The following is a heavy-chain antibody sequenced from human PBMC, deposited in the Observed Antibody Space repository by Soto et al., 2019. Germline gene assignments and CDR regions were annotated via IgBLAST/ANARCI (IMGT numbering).Heavy chain of an antibody. Sequence: SETLSLTCAVYGGSFSGYYWSWIRQPPGKGLEWIGEINHSGSTNYNPSLKSRVTISVDTSKNQFSLKLSSVTAADTAVYYCARGQRNDYVWGSYRYTTKNYGMDVWGQGTTVTVSS. CDR1: GGSFSGYY. V-gene: IGHV4-34*01. CDR2: INHSGST. CDR3: ARGQRNDYVWGSYRYTTKNYGMDV. J-gene: IGHJ6*02. D-gene: IGHD3-16*02.